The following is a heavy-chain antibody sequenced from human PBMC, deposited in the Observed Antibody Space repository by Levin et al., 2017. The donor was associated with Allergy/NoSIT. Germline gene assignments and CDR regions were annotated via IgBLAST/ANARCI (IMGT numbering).Heavy chain of an antibody. CDR3: AKPRPPRYYDILTGYYPFDY. Sequence: PGGSLRLSCAASGFTFSSYGMHWVRQAPGKGLEWVAVISYDGSNKYYADSVKGRFTISRDNSKNTLYLQMNSLRAEDTAVYYCAKPRPPRYYDILTGYYPFDYWGQGTLVTVSS. D-gene: IGHD3-9*01. J-gene: IGHJ4*02. CDR1: GFTFSSYG. V-gene: IGHV3-30*18. CDR2: ISYDGSNK.